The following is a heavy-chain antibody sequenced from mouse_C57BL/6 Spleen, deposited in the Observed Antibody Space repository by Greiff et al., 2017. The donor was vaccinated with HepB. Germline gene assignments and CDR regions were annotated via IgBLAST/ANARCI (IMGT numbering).Heavy chain of an antibody. CDR1: GFTFSDYG. CDR2: ISSGSSTI. CDR3: ARSLTLYYFDY. V-gene: IGHV5-17*01. D-gene: IGHD4-1*01. J-gene: IGHJ2*01. Sequence: EVQLQESGGGLVKPGGSLKLSCAASGFTFSDYGMHWVRQAPEKGLEWVAYISSGSSTIYYADTVKGRFTISRDNAKNTLFLQMTSLRSEDTAMYYCARSLTLYYFDYWGQGTTLTVSS.